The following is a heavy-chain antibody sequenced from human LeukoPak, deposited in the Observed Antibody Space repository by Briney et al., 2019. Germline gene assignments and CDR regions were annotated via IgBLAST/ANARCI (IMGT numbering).Heavy chain of an antibody. V-gene: IGHV3-74*01. Sequence: GGSLRLSCAASGFTVSSNYMSWVRQAPGKGLGWVSRIKSDGSITSYADSVKGRFTISRDNAKNTLFLQMNSLRAEDTAVYYCARDRGSSDWYGFDPWGQGTLVTVSS. CDR1: GFTVSSNY. J-gene: IGHJ5*02. CDR2: IKSDGSIT. D-gene: IGHD6-19*01. CDR3: ARDRGSSDWYGFDP.